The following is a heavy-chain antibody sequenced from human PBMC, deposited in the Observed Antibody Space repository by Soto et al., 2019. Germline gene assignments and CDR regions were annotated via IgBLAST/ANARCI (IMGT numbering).Heavy chain of an antibody. D-gene: IGHD2-2*01. CDR2: ISAYNGNT. J-gene: IGHJ4*02. CDR3: ARDESQDIAVVLAAIPFDY. CDR1: GYTFTTYG. V-gene: IGHV1-18*01. Sequence: QVQLVQSGAEVKKPGASVKVSCKTSGYTFTTYGFSWVRQAPGQGLEWMGWISAYNGNTNYAQKFQGRVTMTADTSTSTAYMELRSLRSDDTAVYYCARDESQDIAVVLAAIPFDYWGQGTLVTVSS.